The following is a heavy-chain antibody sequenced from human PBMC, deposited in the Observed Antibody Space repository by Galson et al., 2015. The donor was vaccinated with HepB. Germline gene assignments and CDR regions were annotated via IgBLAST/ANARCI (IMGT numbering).Heavy chain of an antibody. Sequence: SLRLSCAASGFTFSSYAMSWVRQAPGKGLEWVSAISGSGGSTYYADSVKGRFTISRDNSKNTLYLQMNSLRAEDTAVYYCAKPLAHYYVVPGPGYFDYWGQGTLVTVSS. CDR3: AKPLAHYYVVPGPGYFDY. J-gene: IGHJ4*02. CDR1: GFTFSSYA. V-gene: IGHV3-23*01. CDR2: ISGSGGST. D-gene: IGHD3-10*02.